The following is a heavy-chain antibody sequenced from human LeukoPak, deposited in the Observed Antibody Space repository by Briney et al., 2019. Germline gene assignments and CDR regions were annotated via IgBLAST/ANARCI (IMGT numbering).Heavy chain of an antibody. D-gene: IGHD2-8*02. V-gene: IGHV3-48*03. Sequence: GGSLRLSCAASGFTFSSYEMNWVRQAPGKGLEWVSYISSSGSTIYYADSVKGRFTISRDNAKNSLYLQMNSLRAEDTAVYYCAVLDGGVTFDIWGQGTMVTVSS. CDR2: ISSSGSTI. CDR1: GFTFSSYE. J-gene: IGHJ3*02. CDR3: AVLDGGVTFDI.